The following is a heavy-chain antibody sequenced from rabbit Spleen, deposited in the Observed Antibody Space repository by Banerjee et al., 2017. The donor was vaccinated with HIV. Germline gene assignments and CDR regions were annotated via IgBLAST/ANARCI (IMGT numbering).Heavy chain of an antibody. Sequence: QQLVESGGDLVKPGASLTLTCTASGVSFSNYNFMCWVRQAPGKGLEWIACIDTGSRDFTYYASWAKGRFTISKTSSTTVTLQMTSLTVADTAIYFCARDSASSFSSYGMDLWGPGTLVTVS. D-gene: IGHD8-1*01. CDR2: IDTGSRDFT. CDR1: GVSFSNYNF. V-gene: IGHV1S40*01. J-gene: IGHJ6*01. CDR3: ARDSASSFSSYGMDL.